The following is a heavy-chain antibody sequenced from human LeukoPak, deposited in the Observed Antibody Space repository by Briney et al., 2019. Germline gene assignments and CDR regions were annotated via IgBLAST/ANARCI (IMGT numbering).Heavy chain of an antibody. CDR1: GFTFSSYS. J-gene: IGHJ4*02. V-gene: IGHV3-48*01. Sequence: GGSLRLSCAASGFTFSSYSMNWVRQAPGKGLEWVSYISSSSSTIYYADSVKGRFTISRDNAKNSLYLQMNSLRAEDTAVYYCARDAILTDLILYDYWGQGTLVTVSS. D-gene: IGHD3-9*01. CDR3: ARDAILTDLILYDY. CDR2: ISSSSSTI.